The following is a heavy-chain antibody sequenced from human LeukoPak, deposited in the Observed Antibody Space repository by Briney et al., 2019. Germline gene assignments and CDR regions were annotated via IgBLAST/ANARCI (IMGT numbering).Heavy chain of an antibody. J-gene: IGHJ4*02. CDR1: GFTFSSYA. CDR2: ISYDGSNK. V-gene: IGHV3-30*04. CDR3: ASFKAGTFDY. Sequence: GGSLRLSCAASGFTFSSYAMHWVRQAPGKGLEWVAVISYDGSNKYYADSVKGRFTISRDNSKNTLYLQMNSLRAEDTAVYYCASFKAGTFDYWGQGTLVTVSS. D-gene: IGHD6-19*01.